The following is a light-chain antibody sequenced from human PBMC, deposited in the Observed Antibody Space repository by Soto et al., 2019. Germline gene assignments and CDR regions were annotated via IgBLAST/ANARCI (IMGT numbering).Light chain of an antibody. CDR3: SSYTTSDTYV. V-gene: IGLV2-14*01. CDR2: DVS. J-gene: IGLJ1*01. Sequence: QSVLTQPASVSGSPGQSIAISCTGTNSDVGAYNYVSWYQQHPGKAPKLMIYDVSNRPSGVSDRFSGSKSGNTASLTISGLQAEDEADYYCSSYTTSDTYVFGSGTKVTVL. CDR1: NSDVGAYNY.